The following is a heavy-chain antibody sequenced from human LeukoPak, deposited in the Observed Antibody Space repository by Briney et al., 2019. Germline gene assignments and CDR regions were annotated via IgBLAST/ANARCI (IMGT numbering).Heavy chain of an antibody. J-gene: IGHJ3*02. V-gene: IGHV3-9*01. CDR3: AKGSSGWSTDAFDI. CDR1: GFTFSSYG. CDR2: INWNTNSI. Sequence: PGGSLRLSCAASGFTFSSYGMHWVRQAPGKGLEWVSGINWNTNSIKYADSVKGRFTISRDNAKNSLYLQMNSLRAEDTAFYYCAKGSSGWSTDAFDIWGQGTMVTVSS. D-gene: IGHD6-19*01.